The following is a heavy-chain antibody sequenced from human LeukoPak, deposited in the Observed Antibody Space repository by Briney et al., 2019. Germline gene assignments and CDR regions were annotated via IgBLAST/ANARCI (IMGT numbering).Heavy chain of an antibody. J-gene: IGHJ6*03. CDR1: GGSFSGYY. V-gene: IGHV4-4*07. CDR2: MYTGGST. D-gene: IGHD3-22*01. Sequence: SETLSLTCAVYGGSFSGYYWSWIRQPAGKGLEWIGRMYTGGSTNYNPSLKSRVTIAVDTSKNQFSLKLSSVTAADTAVYYCTREAIDLYYYSYMDVWGKGTTVTISS. CDR3: TREAIDLYYYSYMDV.